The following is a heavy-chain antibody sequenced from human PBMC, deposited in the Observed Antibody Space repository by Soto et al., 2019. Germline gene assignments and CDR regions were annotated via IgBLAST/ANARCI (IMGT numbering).Heavy chain of an antibody. D-gene: IGHD1-26*01. Sequence: GGSLRLSCAASGFTFSSYAMTWVRLAPGKGLEWVSSISPSVVNTYYADSVEGRFTISRDNSKNTLYLHMNSLRADDTAIYYCAKSGSHSYFDYWGQGTLVTVSS. V-gene: IGHV3-23*01. CDR3: AKSGSHSYFDY. J-gene: IGHJ4*02. CDR2: ISPSVVNT. CDR1: GFTFSSYA.